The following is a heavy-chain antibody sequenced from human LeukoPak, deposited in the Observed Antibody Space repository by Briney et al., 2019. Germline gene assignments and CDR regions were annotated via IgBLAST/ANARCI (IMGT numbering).Heavy chain of an antibody. Sequence: KSSETLSLTCTVSGGSISSGGYYWSWIRQHPGKGLEWIGYIYYSGSTYYSPSLKSRVTISVDTSKNQFSLKLSSVTAADTAVYYCARGPYGDYGDYWGQGTLVTVSS. CDR3: ARGPYGDYGDY. CDR2: IYYSGST. D-gene: IGHD4-17*01. J-gene: IGHJ4*02. CDR1: GGSISSGGYY. V-gene: IGHV4-31*03.